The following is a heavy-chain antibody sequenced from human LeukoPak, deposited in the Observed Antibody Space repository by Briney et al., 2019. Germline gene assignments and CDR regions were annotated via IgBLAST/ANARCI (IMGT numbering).Heavy chain of an antibody. Sequence: SVKVSCKASGGTFSSYAISWVRQAPGQGLEWMGRIIPILGIANYAQKFQGRVTITADKSTSTAYMELSSLRSEDTAVYYCARTGTYYDFWSGYSDANNWFDPWGQGTLVTVSS. CDR2: IIPILGIA. J-gene: IGHJ5*02. CDR3: ARTGTYYDFWSGYSDANNWFDP. D-gene: IGHD3-3*01. CDR1: GGTFSSYA. V-gene: IGHV1-69*04.